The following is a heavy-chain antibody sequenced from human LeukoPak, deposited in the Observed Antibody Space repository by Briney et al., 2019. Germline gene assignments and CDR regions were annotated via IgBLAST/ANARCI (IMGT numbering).Heavy chain of an antibody. CDR3: AADVGYG. J-gene: IGHJ4*02. V-gene: IGHV1-58*01. D-gene: IGHD5-18*01. CDR1: GFTFTSSS. CDR2: IFVGSGNT. Sequence: ASVKVSCKASGFTFTSSSVQWVRQARGQPLEWIGWIFVGSGNTHYAQKFQGKVTFTRDMSTTTAYMELSSLRSEDTAVYYCAADVGYGWGQGTLVTVSS.